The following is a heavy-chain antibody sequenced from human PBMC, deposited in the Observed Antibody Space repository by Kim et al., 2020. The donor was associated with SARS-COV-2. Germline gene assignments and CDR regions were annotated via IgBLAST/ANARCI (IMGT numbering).Heavy chain of an antibody. J-gene: IGHJ6*02. D-gene: IGHD3-9*01. CDR3: AKDSKRFYYDILTGYYNDADSGMDV. CDR1: GFTFSSYS. Sequence: GGSLRLSCAASGFTFSSYSMTWVRQAPGKGLEWVSGISWNSGVIGYADSVKGRFTISRDNAKNSLYLQMNSLRAEDTALYYCAKDSKRFYYDILTGYYNDADSGMDVWGQGPTVTVSS. V-gene: IGHV3-9*01. CDR2: ISWNSGVI.